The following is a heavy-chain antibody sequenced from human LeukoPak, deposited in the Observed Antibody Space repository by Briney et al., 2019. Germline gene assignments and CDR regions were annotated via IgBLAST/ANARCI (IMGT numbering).Heavy chain of an antibody. D-gene: IGHD7-27*01. J-gene: IGHJ5*02. CDR3: ASLGTLRS. CDR1: GGSVSSSSYY. V-gene: IGHV4-39*01. Sequence: SETLSLTCTVSGGSVSSSSYYWGWIRQPPGRGLECIGSISYSGTNSNNPSLTSRVSISIDTSKNQCSVKLTSVTAADTAMYYCASLGTLRSWGQGTLVTVSS. CDR2: ISYSGTN.